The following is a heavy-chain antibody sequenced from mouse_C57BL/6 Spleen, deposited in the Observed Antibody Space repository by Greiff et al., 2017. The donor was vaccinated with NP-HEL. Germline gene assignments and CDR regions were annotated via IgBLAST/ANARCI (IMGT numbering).Heavy chain of an antibody. CDR1: GYTFTSYW. V-gene: IGHV1-69*01. D-gene: IGHD1-1*01. CDR3: AREDYGSSYVMDY. Sequence: QVQLQQPGAELVMPGASVKLSCKASGYTFTSYWMHWVKQRPGQGLEWIGEIDPSDSYTNYNQKFKGKSTLTVDKSSSTAYMQLSSLTSEDSAVYDCAREDYGSSYVMDYWGQGTSVTVSS. J-gene: IGHJ4*01. CDR2: IDPSDSYT.